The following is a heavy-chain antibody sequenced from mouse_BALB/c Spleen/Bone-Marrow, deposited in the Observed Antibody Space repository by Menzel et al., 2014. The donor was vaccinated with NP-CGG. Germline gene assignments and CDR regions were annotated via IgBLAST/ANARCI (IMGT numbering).Heavy chain of an antibody. CDR3: TTGFAY. J-gene: IGHJ3*01. CDR2: IRLKSNNYAT. Sequence: EVQGVESGGGLVQPGGSIKLSCVASGFTFSNYWMNWVRQFPEKGLEWVAEIRLKSNNYATHYAESVKGRFTISRDDSKSSVYLQMNGLRAEDTGIYYCTTGFAYWGQGTLVTVSA. V-gene: IGHV6-6*02. CDR1: GFTFSNYW.